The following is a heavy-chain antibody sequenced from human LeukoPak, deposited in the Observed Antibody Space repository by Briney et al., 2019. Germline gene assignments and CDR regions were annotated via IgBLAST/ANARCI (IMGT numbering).Heavy chain of an antibody. V-gene: IGHV3-64D*06. J-gene: IGHJ5*02. Sequence: GGSLRLSCSASGFTFSSYAMHWVRQAPGKGLEYVSAISSNGGSTCYADSVKGRFTISRDNSKNTPYLQMSSLRAEDTAVYYCAPSPYYYESSGYSAWGQGTLVTVSS. D-gene: IGHD3-22*01. CDR1: GFTFSSYA. CDR3: APSPYYYESSGYSA. CDR2: ISSNGGST.